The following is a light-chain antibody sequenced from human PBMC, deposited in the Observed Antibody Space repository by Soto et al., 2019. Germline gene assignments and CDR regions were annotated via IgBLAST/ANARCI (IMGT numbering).Light chain of an antibody. Sequence: EIVMTQSPVTLSVSPGERVTLSCRASQNVNINLAWYQQRPGQAPRVLIYGASNRASGIPDRFSGSWSGTDFTLTISSPEPDDFALYYCQQYKDWPPLTFGGGTRVEIK. CDR3: QQYKDWPPLT. CDR2: GAS. CDR1: QNVNIN. J-gene: IGKJ4*01. V-gene: IGKV3D-15*01.